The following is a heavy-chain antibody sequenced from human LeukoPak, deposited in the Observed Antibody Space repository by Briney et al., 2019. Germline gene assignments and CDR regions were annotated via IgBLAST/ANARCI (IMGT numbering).Heavy chain of an antibody. V-gene: IGHV4-38-2*02. Sequence: PSETLSLTCTVSGYSISSGYYWGWIRQPPGKGLEWIGSIYHSGSTYYNPSLKSRVTISVDTPKNQLSLKLSSVTAADTAVYYCARQTYYYGSGRFYNAGNWFDPWGQGTLVTVSS. CDR3: ARQTYYYGSGRFYNAGNWFDP. CDR1: GYSISSGYY. J-gene: IGHJ5*02. D-gene: IGHD3-10*01. CDR2: IYHSGST.